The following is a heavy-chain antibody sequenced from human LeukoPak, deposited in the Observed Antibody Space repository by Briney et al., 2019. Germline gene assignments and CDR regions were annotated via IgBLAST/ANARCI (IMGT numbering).Heavy chain of an antibody. Sequence: GGSLRLSCAASGVTFDDYAMHWVRQAPGKGLEWVSLISWDGGSTYYADSVKGRFTISRDNSKNSLYLQMNSLRAEDTALYYCAKGSSSWYYFDYWGQGTLVTVSS. D-gene: IGHD6-13*01. V-gene: IGHV3-43D*04. J-gene: IGHJ4*02. CDR1: GVTFDDYA. CDR3: AKGSSSWYYFDY. CDR2: ISWDGGST.